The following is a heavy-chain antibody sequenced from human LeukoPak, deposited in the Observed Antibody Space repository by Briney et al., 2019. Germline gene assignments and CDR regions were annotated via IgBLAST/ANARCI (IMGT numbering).Heavy chain of an antibody. J-gene: IGHJ6*03. Sequence: SETLSLTCTVSGGSISSYYWSWIRQPPGKGLEWIGYIYTSGSTNYNPSLKSRVTISVDTSKNQFSLKLSSVTAAGTAVYYCATLDGYYYYMDVWGKGTTVTVSS. CDR1: GGSISSYY. CDR3: ATLDGYYYYMDV. CDR2: IYTSGST. D-gene: IGHD1-26*01. V-gene: IGHV4-4*09.